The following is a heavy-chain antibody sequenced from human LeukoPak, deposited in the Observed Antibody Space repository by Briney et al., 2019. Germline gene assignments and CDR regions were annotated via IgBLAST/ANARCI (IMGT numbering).Heavy chain of an antibody. CDR3: AKANRDHLSHYYGVDV. CDR1: GFSFSSYG. Sequence: GGSLTLSCAASGFSFSSYGMHWLRQAPAKGPQSVALIRHDGTETYHADSVNGRFTISRDDSKSTFYLQMNSLRPEDTAVYYCAKANRDHLSHYYGVDVWGPRTTV. D-gene: IGHD3-10*01. CDR2: IRHDGTET. V-gene: IGHV3-30*02. J-gene: IGHJ6*01.